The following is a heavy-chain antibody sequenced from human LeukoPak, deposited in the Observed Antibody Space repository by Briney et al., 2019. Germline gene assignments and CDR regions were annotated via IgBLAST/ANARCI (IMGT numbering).Heavy chain of an antibody. CDR1: GFPFDDYA. CDR2: ISSTSTYI. Sequence: GGSLKLSCAASGFPFDDYAMNWVRPAPGKGLGWVSAISSTSTYIYYADSVKGRFIISRDNARNSLSLQMNSLRAEDTAVYYCATFCNGPSCLLDNWGQGTLVTVSS. J-gene: IGHJ4*02. CDR3: ATFCNGPSCLLDN. D-gene: IGHD2-2*01. V-gene: IGHV3-21*01.